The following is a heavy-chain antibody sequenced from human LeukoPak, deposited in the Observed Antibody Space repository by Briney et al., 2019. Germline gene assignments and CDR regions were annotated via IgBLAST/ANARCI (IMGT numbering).Heavy chain of an antibody. CDR3: ASTNRSYMDV. Sequence: PSETLSLTCTVSGGSISSGGYYWSWIRQHPGKGLEWIGYIYYSGSTYYDPSLKSRVTISVDTSKNQFSLKLSSVTAADTAVYYCASTNRSYMDVWGKGTTVTVSS. J-gene: IGHJ6*03. CDR1: GGSISSGGYY. CDR2: IYYSGST. V-gene: IGHV4-31*03.